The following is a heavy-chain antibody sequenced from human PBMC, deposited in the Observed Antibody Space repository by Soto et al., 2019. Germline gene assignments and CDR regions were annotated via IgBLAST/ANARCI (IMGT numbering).Heavy chain of an antibody. CDR2: MNQNGSEK. J-gene: IGHJ6*02. CDR1: GFTFGNYW. V-gene: IGHV3-7*05. CDR3: ASYRVSYAMDV. Sequence: EVQLVESGGGLVQPGGSLSLSCKVSGFTFGNYWMTWVRQAPGKGLEWVANMNQNGSEKYYVDSVKGRFAISRDNAKNSLYLQMNSLSAEDTAVYYCASYRVSYAMDVWGQGTTVTVSS.